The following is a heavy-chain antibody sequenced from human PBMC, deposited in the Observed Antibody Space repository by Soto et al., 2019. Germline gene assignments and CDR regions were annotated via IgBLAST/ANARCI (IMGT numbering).Heavy chain of an antibody. CDR2: INPTGDTT. J-gene: IGHJ4*01. CDR3: ERDSHIFGPDY. V-gene: IGHV1-46*04. CDR1: GYTVTNHH. D-gene: IGHD3-3*01. Sequence: QVQLVQSGAEVKKPGASVKISCKASGYTVTNHHMHWVRQAPGQGIEWVGKINPTGDTTIYAQKLQGRVTMTRDTSTSTFYMELSSLRSEDTAVYWCERDSHIFGPDYWGHGTLVTVSS.